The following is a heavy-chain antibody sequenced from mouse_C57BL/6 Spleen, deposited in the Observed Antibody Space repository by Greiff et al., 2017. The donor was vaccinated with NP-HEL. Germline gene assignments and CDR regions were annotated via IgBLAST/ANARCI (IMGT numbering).Heavy chain of an antibody. CDR2: IYPGDGDT. CDR3: ARFQTIRDYAMDY. Sequence: VQLQESGAELVKPGASVKISCKASGYAFSSYWMNWVKQRPGKGLEWIGQIYPGDGDTNYNGKFKGKATLTADKSSSTAYMQLSSLTSEDSAVYFCARFQTIRDYAMDYWGQGTSVTVSS. D-gene: IGHD1-1*01. V-gene: IGHV1-80*01. CDR1: GYAFSSYW. J-gene: IGHJ4*01.